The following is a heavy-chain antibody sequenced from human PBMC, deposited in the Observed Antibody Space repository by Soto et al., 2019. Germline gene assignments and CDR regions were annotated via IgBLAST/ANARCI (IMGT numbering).Heavy chain of an antibody. J-gene: IGHJ5*02. CDR1: GGSISSGGYS. CDR3: GRVPAP. V-gene: IGHV4-30-2*01. CDR2: IYHSGST. Sequence: SETLSLTCAVSGGSISSGGYSWSWIRQPPGKGLEWIGYIYHSGSTYYNPSLKSRVTISVDRSKNQFSLKLSSVTAADTAVYYCGRVPAPWGQGSLVTVSA.